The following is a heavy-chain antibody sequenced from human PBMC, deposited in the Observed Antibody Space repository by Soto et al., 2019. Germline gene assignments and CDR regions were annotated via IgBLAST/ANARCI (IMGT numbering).Heavy chain of an antibody. J-gene: IGHJ4*02. CDR2: ISSSSSYI. Sequence: EVQLVESGGGLVKPGGSLRLSCAASGFTFSSYSMNWVRQAPGKGLEWVSSISSSSSYIYYADSVKGRFTISRDNAKNSLYRQMNSLRAEDTAVYYCARDPIAVAGSDYWGQGTLVTVSS. CDR3: ARDPIAVAGSDY. CDR1: GFTFSSYS. D-gene: IGHD6-19*01. V-gene: IGHV3-21*01.